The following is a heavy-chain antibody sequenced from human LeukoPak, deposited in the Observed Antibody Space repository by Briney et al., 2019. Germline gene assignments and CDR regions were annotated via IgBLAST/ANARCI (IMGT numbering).Heavy chain of an antibody. D-gene: IGHD6-19*01. Sequence: ASVKVSCKASGGTFSSYAISWVRQAPGQGPEWLGWISAYNGNTNYAQKLQGRVTVTTDTSTTTAHMELRGLRSDDTAVYYCARDREWLVHKYFDLWGRGTLVTVSS. J-gene: IGHJ2*01. CDR1: GGTFSSYA. V-gene: IGHV1-18*01. CDR3: ARDREWLVHKYFDL. CDR2: ISAYNGNT.